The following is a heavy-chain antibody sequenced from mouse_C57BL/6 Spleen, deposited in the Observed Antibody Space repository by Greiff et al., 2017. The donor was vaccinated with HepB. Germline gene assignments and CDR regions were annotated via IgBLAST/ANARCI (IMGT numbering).Heavy chain of an antibody. V-gene: IGHV1-82*01. D-gene: IGHD5-1*01. CDR1: GYAFSSSW. CDR3: ARWDSTSMDY. Sequence: VKLQESGPELVKPGASVKISCKASGYAFSSSWMNWVKQRPGKGLEWIGRIYPGDGDTNYNGKFKGKATLTADKSSSTAYMQLSSLTSEDSAVYFCARWDSTSMDYWGQGTSVTVSS. J-gene: IGHJ4*01. CDR2: IYPGDGDT.